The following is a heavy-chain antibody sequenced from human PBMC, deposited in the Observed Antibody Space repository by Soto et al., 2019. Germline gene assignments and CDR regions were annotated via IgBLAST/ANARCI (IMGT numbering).Heavy chain of an antibody. Sequence: GGSLRLSWAASGFTFSSYAMSSVRQAPGKGLEWVSAISGSGGSTYYADSVKGRFTISRDNSKNTLYLQMNSLRAEDTAVYYCAKTGSGWLQSVDFDYWGQGTLVTVSS. CDR2: ISGSGGST. CDR3: AKTGSGWLQSVDFDY. J-gene: IGHJ4*02. D-gene: IGHD3-3*01. CDR1: GFTFSSYA. V-gene: IGHV3-23*01.